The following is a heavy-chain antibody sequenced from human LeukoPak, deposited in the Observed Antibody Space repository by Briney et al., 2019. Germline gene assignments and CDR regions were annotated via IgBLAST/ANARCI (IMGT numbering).Heavy chain of an antibody. J-gene: IGHJ4*02. CDR1: GFTFSKYA. V-gene: IGHV4-59*08. Sequence: PGGSLRLSCAASGFTFSKYAMSWVRQAPGKGLEGIGSIYYSGSTNYNPSLKSRVTISVDTSKNQFSLKLTSVTAADTAVYYCARQGEWELLYYFDYWGQGTLVTVSS. D-gene: IGHD1-26*01. CDR3: ARQGEWELLYYFDY. CDR2: IYYSGST.